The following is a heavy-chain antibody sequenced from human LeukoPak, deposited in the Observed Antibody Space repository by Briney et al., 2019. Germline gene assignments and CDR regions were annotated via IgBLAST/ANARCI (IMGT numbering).Heavy chain of an antibody. D-gene: IGHD3-10*01. CDR3: AKNAYNYYGADNYYYYMDV. V-gene: IGHV3-23*01. CDR1: GFTFSSYA. CDR2: LSGNDGST. Sequence: GGSLRLSCAASGFTFSSYAMSWVRQAPGKGLEWVSALSGNDGSTYYADSVKGRFTSSRDNSKNTLYLQMNSLRAEDTAVYYCAKNAYNYYGADNYYYYMDVWGKGTTVTVSS. J-gene: IGHJ6*03.